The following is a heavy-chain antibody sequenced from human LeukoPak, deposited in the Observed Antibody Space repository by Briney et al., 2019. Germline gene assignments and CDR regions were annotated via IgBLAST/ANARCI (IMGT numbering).Heavy chain of an antibody. V-gene: IGHV4-59*08. J-gene: IGHJ5*02. CDR1: GGSLSSYY. CDR3: ARLYCSSTSCYAGWFDP. Sequence: SETLSLTCTVSGGSLSSYYWSWIRQPPGKGLEWIGYIYYSGSINYNPSLKSRVTISVDTSKNQFSLKLSSVTAADTAVYYCARLYCSSTSCYAGWFDPWGQGTLVTVSS. CDR2: IYYSGSI. D-gene: IGHD2-2*01.